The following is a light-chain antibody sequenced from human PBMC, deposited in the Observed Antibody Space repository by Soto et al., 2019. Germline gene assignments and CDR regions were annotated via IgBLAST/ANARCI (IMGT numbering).Light chain of an antibody. CDR2: GAS. V-gene: IGKV3-15*01. Sequence: IVLTQSPCTLSLSPGERAILSYRASQSLSSNLAWYQQKPGQAPRLLIYGASTRATGIPARFSGSGSGTEFTLTISSLQPDDFATYYCQQYNSYSGTFGQGTKVDIK. CDR3: QQYNSYSGT. CDR1: QSLSSN. J-gene: IGKJ1*01.